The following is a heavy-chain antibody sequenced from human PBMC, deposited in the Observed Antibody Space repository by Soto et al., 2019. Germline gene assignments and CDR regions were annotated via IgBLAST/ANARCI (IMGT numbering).Heavy chain of an antibody. CDR2: IIPVFGTV. Sequence: QVRLVQSGAEVQKPGSSVKVSCKASGGTFSNYAITWLRLAPGQGLEWLGGIIPVFGTVNYAQKFQGRVTITADESTSKAYTELNGVRSEDTAVYYCARDKPYTNGFGNWFDPWGQGALVIVS. V-gene: IGHV1-69*01. CDR1: GGTFSNYA. D-gene: IGHD6-25*01. CDR3: ARDKPYTNGFGNWFDP. J-gene: IGHJ5*02.